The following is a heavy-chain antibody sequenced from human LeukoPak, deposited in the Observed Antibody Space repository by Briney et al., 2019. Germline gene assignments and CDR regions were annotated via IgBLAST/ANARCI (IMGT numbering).Heavy chain of an antibody. V-gene: IGHV3-30*03. CDR2: ISYDGSNK. CDR1: GFTFSSYG. J-gene: IGHJ4*02. D-gene: IGHD6-19*01. Sequence: HPGGSLRLSCAASGFTFSSYGMHWVRQAPGKGLEWVAVISYDGSNKYYADSVKGRFTISRDNSKNTLYLQMNSLRAEDTAVYYCAREWRDSSGWYGEFFPQNPDYWGQGTLVIVSS. CDR3: AREWRDSSGWYGEFFPQNPDY.